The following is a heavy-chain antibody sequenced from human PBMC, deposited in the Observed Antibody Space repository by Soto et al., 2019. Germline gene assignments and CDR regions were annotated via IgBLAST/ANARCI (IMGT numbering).Heavy chain of an antibody. J-gene: IGHJ6*02. CDR1: GYTFTSYD. CDR2: MNPNSGNT. Sequence: ASVKVSCKASGYTFTSYDLNWVRQATGQGLEWMGWMNPNSGNTGYAQKFQGRVTMTRNTSTSTAYMELSSLRSEDTAVYYCAPGRYYYGSGSYYNGPYYYYYGMDVWGQGTTVTVSS. V-gene: IGHV1-8*01. CDR3: APGRYYYGSGSYYNGPYYYYYGMDV. D-gene: IGHD3-10*01.